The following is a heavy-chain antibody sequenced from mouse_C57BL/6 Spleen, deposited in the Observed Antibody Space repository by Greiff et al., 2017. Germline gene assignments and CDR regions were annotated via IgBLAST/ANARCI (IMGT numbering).Heavy chain of an antibody. D-gene: IGHD1-1*01. CDR1: GYTFTSYW. CDR2: INPSNGGT. Sequence: VQLQQPGTELVKPGASVKLSCKASGYTFTSYWMHWVKQRPGQGLEWIGNINPSNGGTNYNEKFKSKATLTVDKSSSTAYMQLSSLTSEDSAVYYCARSENYYYGSSPYAMDYWGQGTSVTVSS. V-gene: IGHV1-53*01. CDR3: ARSENYYYGSSPYAMDY. J-gene: IGHJ4*01.